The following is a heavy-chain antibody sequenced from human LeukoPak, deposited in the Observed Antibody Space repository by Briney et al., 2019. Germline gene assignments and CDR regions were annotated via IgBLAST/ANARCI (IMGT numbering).Heavy chain of an antibody. CDR1: GGTFSSYA. CDR3: AREGYYYGSGSYRGGFDP. Sequence: SVKVSCKASGGTFSSYAISWVRQAPGQGLEWMGGIIPIFGTANYAQKFKGRVTITADKSTSTAYMELSSLRSEDTAVYYCAREGYYYGSGSYRGGFDPWGQGTLVTVSS. CDR2: IIPIFGTA. V-gene: IGHV1-69*06. J-gene: IGHJ5*02. D-gene: IGHD3-10*01.